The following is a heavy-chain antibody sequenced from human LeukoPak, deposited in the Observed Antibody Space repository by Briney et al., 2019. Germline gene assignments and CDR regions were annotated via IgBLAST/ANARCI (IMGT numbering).Heavy chain of an antibody. Sequence: GGSLRLSCTASGFTFGDHAMSWVRQAPGKGLEWVGFIRSKTYGGTTEYAASVKGRFTISRDDSKSIAYLQMNSLKTEDTAVYYCTSGPIQQWLYYGMDVWGQGTTVTVSS. D-gene: IGHD5-18*01. CDR2: IRSKTYGGTT. V-gene: IGHV3-49*04. CDR3: TSGPIQQWLYYGMDV. J-gene: IGHJ6*02. CDR1: GFTFGDHA.